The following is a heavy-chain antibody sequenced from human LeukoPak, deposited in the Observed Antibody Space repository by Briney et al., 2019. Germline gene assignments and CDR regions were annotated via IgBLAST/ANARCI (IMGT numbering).Heavy chain of an antibody. J-gene: IGHJ4*02. Sequence: GESLNISCKGSGYSFTSYWISCVRHMPGKGLEWMGRIDPSDSYTNYSPSFQGHVTISADKSISTAYLQWSSLKASDTAMYYCARVLSSSTSYWGQGTLVTVSS. CDR2: IDPSDSYT. CDR3: ARVLSSSTSY. V-gene: IGHV5-10-1*01. D-gene: IGHD6-6*01. CDR1: GYSFTSYW.